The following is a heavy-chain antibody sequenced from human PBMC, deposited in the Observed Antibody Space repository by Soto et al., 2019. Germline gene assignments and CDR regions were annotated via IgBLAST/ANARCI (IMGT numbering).Heavy chain of an antibody. CDR1: GFTFSSYA. V-gene: IGHV3-23*01. CDR2: ISGSGGST. Sequence: GGSLRLSCAASGFTFSSYAMSWVRQAPGKGLEWFSAISGSGGSTYYADSVKGRFTISRDNSKNTLYLQMNSLRAEDTAVYYCAKGLQGQWLSPSLFDYWSQGTLVTVSS. D-gene: IGHD6-19*01. CDR3: AKGLQGQWLSPSLFDY. J-gene: IGHJ4*02.